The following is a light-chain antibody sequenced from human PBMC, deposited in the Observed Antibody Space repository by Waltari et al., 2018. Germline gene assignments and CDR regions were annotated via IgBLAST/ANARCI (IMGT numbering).Light chain of an antibody. CDR2: GAS. Sequence: EIVFAPSPGTLSLSTGAKATLSCWASQSVGRALAWYQQKRGQAPRLLIYGASTSASGIPDRFSGSGSGTDFSLTINRLEPEDFAVYYCQHYVRLPVTFGQGTKVEIK. CDR3: QHYVRLPVT. J-gene: IGKJ1*01. CDR1: QSVGRA. V-gene: IGKV3-20*01.